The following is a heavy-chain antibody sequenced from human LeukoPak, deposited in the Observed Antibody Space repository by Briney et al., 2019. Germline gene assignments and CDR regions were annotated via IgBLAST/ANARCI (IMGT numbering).Heavy chain of an antibody. CDR1: GFTFSSYE. CDR3: ARVNGDGIVVVAHYFDY. Sequence: PGGSLSLSCAASGFTFSSYEMNGVRQAPGKGREWVSYISSSGSTIYYADSVKGRFTISRDNAKNSLYLQMNSLRAGDTAVYYCARVNGDGIVVVAHYFDYWGQGTLVTVSS. D-gene: IGHD2-15*01. V-gene: IGHV3-48*03. J-gene: IGHJ4*02. CDR2: ISSSGSTI.